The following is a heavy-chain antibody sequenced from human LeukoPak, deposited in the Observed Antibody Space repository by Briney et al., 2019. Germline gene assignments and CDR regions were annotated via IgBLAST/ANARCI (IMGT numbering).Heavy chain of an antibody. Sequence: GGSLRLSCAGSGFTFSSYAMQWVRQAPGKGLEYVSAISSNGGSTYYANSVKGRFTISRDNSKNTLYLQMGSLRAEDMAVYYCARGTYDFWSGYNWFDPWGQGTLVTVSS. J-gene: IGHJ5*02. V-gene: IGHV3-64*01. D-gene: IGHD3-3*01. CDR1: GFTFSSYA. CDR3: ARGTYDFWSGYNWFDP. CDR2: ISSNGGST.